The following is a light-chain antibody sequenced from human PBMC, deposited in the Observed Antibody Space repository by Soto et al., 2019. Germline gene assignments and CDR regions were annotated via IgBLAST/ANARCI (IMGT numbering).Light chain of an antibody. J-gene: IGKJ1*01. CDR2: GAS. CDR1: QSVSSN. CDR3: QQYGNSPIT. Sequence: EIVWTQSPATRSVSPGGRATRACGASQSVSSNLAWYQQKPGQAPRLLIYGASTRATGIPARFSGSGSGTEFTLPISSLQSEAFAVYYCQQYGNSPITFGQGTKVDIK. V-gene: IGKV3-15*01.